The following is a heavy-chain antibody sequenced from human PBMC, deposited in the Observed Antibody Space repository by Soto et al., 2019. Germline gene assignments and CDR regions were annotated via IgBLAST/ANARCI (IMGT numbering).Heavy chain of an antibody. CDR1: GFTFSSYW. CDR3: ARKAGIAVAGTKNQVHYYYYYMDV. Sequence: PGESLKISCAASGFTFSSYWMHWVRQAPGKGLVWVSRINSDGSSTSYADSVKGRFTISRDNAKNTLYLQMNSLRAEDTAVYYCARKAGIAVAGTKNQVHYYYYYMDVWGKGTTVTVSS. D-gene: IGHD6-19*01. V-gene: IGHV3-74*01. CDR2: INSDGSST. J-gene: IGHJ6*03.